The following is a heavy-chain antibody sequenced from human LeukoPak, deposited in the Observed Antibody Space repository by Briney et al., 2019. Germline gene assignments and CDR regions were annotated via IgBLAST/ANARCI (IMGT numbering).Heavy chain of an antibody. CDR1: GFTLSTYT. J-gene: IGHJ4*02. CDR2: ISSNGGST. D-gene: IGHD2-2*01. V-gene: IGHV3-64*02. Sequence: GGSLRLSCVASGFTLSTYTMDWVRQAPGKGLEYVSAISSNGGSTYYADSVNGRFTVSRDNSKSTLYLQMGSLRAEDMAVYYCARFYCSRTNCYFDYWGQGTLVTVSS. CDR3: ARFYCSRTNCYFDY.